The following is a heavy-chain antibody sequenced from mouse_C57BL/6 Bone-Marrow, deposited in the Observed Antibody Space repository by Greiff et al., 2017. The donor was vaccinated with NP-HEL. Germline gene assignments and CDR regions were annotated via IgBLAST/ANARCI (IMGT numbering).Heavy chain of an antibody. D-gene: IGHD3-2*02. Sequence: VQLQQPGTELMEPGASVKLSCKASGYTFTNYYIHWVKQRPGHGLEWIGNINPSNGGTNDNEKFKNRATLTVDKSSSTAYMQLSSLTSEDSAVYYCARDSGYAFDYWGQGTTLTVSS. V-gene: IGHV1-53*01. CDR2: INPSNGGT. J-gene: IGHJ2*01. CDR1: GYTFTNYY. CDR3: ARDSGYAFDY.